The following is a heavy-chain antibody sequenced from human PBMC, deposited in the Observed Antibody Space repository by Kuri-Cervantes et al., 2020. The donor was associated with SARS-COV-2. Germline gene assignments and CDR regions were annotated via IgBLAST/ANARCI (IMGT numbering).Heavy chain of an antibody. CDR1: GFTFSSYG. CDR3: ARAAYCGGDCYYYYGMDV. D-gene: IGHD2-21*02. CDR2: ISSSSSYI. V-gene: IGHV3-21*01. J-gene: IGHJ6*02. Sequence: GGSLRLSCAASGFTFSSYGMHWVRQAPGKGLEWVSSISSSSSYIYYADSVKGRFTISRDNAKNSLYLQMNSLRAEDTAVYYCARAAYCGGDCYYYYGMDVWGQGTTVTVSS.